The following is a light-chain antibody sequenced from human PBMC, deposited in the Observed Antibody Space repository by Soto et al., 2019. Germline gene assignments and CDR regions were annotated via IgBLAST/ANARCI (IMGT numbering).Light chain of an antibody. Sequence: DIQMTQSPSTLSASVGDRVTITCRASQSIGSWLAWFQQKPGKGPKLLSFDASSLQTGVPSRFSGSASGTEFTLTISSLQPDDFATYYCQQYHTYWTFGQGTKVEI. CDR1: QSIGSW. V-gene: IGKV1-5*01. J-gene: IGKJ1*01. CDR3: QQYHTYWT. CDR2: DAS.